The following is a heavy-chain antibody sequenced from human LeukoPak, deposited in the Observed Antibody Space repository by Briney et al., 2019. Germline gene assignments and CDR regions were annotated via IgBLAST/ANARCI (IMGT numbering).Heavy chain of an antibody. CDR2: IYADGTT. CDR3: ARAQLASGTDY. V-gene: IGHV3-53*01. Sequence: GGSLRLSCAASGFTFSSYAMTWVRQAPGKGLEWVSTIYADGTTYYADSMKGRFTISRDNSKNTLDLQMNSLRAEDTAVYYCARAQLASGTDYWGQGTLVTVSS. CDR1: GFTFSSYA. J-gene: IGHJ4*02. D-gene: IGHD3-3*02.